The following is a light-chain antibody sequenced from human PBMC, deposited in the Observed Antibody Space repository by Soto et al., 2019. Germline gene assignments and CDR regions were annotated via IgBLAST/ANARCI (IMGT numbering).Light chain of an antibody. V-gene: IGKV1-6*01. Sequence: ITPSHSSLFASVGDRATITFPASQDIRNDLGWYQQKPGKAPKLLIYAASSLQSGVPSRFSGSGSGTDFTLTISSLQPEDFATYYCLQDYIYPLTFAQGTRLEIK. CDR3: LQDYIYPLT. J-gene: IGKJ5*01. CDR2: AAS. CDR1: QDIRND.